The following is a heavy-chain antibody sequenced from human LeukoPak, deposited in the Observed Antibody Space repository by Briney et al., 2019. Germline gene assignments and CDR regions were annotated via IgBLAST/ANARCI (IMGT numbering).Heavy chain of an antibody. CDR2: INHSGST. D-gene: IGHD3-3*01. CDR1: GGSFSGYY. J-gene: IGHJ6*02. Sequence: SETLSLTCAVYGGSFSGYYWSWIRRPPGKGLEWIGEINHSGSTNYNPSLKSRVTISVDTSKNQFSLKLSSVTAADTAVYYCASLYYDFWSGSPGYYYGMDVWGQGTTVTVSS. V-gene: IGHV4-34*01. CDR3: ASLYYDFWSGSPGYYYGMDV.